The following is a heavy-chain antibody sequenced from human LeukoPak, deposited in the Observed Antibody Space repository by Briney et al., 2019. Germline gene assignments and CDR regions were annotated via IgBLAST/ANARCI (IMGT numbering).Heavy chain of an antibody. CDR1: GFTFSSYA. CDR3: AAPDDFWSGREGY. V-gene: IGHV3-30-3*01. Sequence: GRSLRLSCAASGFTFSSYAMHWVRQAPGKGLEWVAVISYDGSNKYYADSVKGRFTISRDNSKNTLYLQMNSLRAEDTAVYYCAAPDDFWSGREGYWGQGTLVTVSS. CDR2: ISYDGSNK. D-gene: IGHD3-3*01. J-gene: IGHJ4*02.